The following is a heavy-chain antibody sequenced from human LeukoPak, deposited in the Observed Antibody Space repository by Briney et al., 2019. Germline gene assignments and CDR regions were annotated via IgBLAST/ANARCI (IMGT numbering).Heavy chain of an antibody. CDR2: INHSGST. J-gene: IGHJ5*02. V-gene: IGHV4-34*01. CDR3: ERAPPRPNWFDP. Sequence: SETLSLTCAVYGGSFSGYYWSWIRQPPGKGLEWIGEINHSGSTNYNPSLKSRVTISVDTSKNQFSLKLSSVTAADTAVYYCERAPPRPNWFDPWCHGPMFTVSS. CDR1: GGSFSGYY.